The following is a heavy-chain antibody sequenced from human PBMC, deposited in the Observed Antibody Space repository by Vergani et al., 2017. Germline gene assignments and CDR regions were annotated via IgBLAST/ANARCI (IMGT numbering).Heavy chain of an antibody. D-gene: IGHD3-22*01. CDR3: ARDQDSSGYPPLLAFDI. CDR2: ISWNSGSI. Sequence: EVQLVESGGGLVQPGGSLRLSCSASGFTFSSYAMHWVRQAPGKGLEWVSGISWNSGSIGYADSVKGRFTISRDNSKNTLYLQMNSLRAEDTAVYYCARDQDSSGYPPLLAFDIWGQGTMVTVSS. V-gene: IGHV3-9*01. J-gene: IGHJ3*02. CDR1: GFTFSSYA.